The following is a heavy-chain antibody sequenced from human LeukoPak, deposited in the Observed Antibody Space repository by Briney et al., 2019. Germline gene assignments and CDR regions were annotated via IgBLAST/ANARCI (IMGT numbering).Heavy chain of an antibody. CDR2: INPSGGST. Sequence: ASVKVSCKASGYTFTSYYMHWVRQAPGQGLEWMRIINPSGGSTSYAQKFQGRVTMTRDTSTTTVYMELSSLRSEDTAVYYCARVRSTYYYDSSGFESAFDFWGQGTMVTVSS. CDR3: ARVRSTYYYDSSGFESAFDF. J-gene: IGHJ3*01. D-gene: IGHD3-22*01. CDR1: GYTFTSYY. V-gene: IGHV1-46*01.